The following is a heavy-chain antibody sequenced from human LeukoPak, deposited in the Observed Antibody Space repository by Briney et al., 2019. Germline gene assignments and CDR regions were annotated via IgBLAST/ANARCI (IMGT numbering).Heavy chain of an antibody. Sequence: GGSLRLSCAASGFTFSSYGMSWVRQAPGKGLEWVSAISGSGGSTYYADSVKGRFTISRDNSKNTLYLQMNSLRAEDTAVYYCAKVGAYCGGDCYPIDYWGQGTLVTVSS. D-gene: IGHD2-21*02. CDR1: GFTFSSYG. CDR2: ISGSGGST. J-gene: IGHJ4*02. CDR3: AKVGAYCGGDCYPIDY. V-gene: IGHV3-23*01.